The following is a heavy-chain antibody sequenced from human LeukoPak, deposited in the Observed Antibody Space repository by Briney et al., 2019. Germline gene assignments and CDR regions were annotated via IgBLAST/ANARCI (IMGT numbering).Heavy chain of an antibody. CDR2: ISHRGDA. CDR3: ARGPTISETSYFDS. Sequence: PSETLSLTCAVYGGSFSSYYWSWIRQSPGKGREWIAEISHRGDANYNASVKSRVTISVDTSKNQFSLKLTSLTAADTAVYFCARGPTISETSYFDSWGQGTLVTVSS. J-gene: IGHJ4*03. CDR1: GGSFSSYY. V-gene: IGHV4-34*01. D-gene: IGHD1-7*01.